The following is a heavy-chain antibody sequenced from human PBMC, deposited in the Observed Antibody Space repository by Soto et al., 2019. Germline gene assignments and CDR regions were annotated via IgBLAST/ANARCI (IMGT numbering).Heavy chain of an antibody. V-gene: IGHV2-5*02. J-gene: IGHJ4*02. D-gene: IGHD3-3*01. Sequence: QITLKESGPTLVKPTQTLTLTCTFSGFSLSTSGVGVGWIRQPPGKALEWLALIYWDDDKRYSPSLKSRLTITKDTSKNQVVLTMTNMDPVDTATYYCAHIQPDFWSGYCVFDYWGQGTLVTVSS. CDR3: AHIQPDFWSGYCVFDY. CDR1: GFSLSTSGVG. CDR2: IYWDDDK.